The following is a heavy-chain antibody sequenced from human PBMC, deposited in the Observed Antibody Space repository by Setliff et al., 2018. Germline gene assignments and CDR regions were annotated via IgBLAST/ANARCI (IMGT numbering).Heavy chain of an antibody. D-gene: IGHD2-15*01. V-gene: IGHV3-33*01. J-gene: IGHJ3*01. Sequence: GGSLRLSCAASGFTLSSYGMHWVRQAPGKGLEWVAVVWHGGSNEDYADSVMGRFTISRDNAKNSLDLQMDSLRTEDTAVYYCVRDRWKVVVNRGDDAFDLWGQGTMVTVSS. CDR2: VWHGGSNE. CDR1: GFTLSSYG. CDR3: VRDRWKVVVNRGDDAFDL.